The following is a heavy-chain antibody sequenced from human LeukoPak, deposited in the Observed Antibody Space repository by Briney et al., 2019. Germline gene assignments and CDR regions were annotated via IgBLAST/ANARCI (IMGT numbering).Heavy chain of an antibody. Sequence: QPGRSLRLSCAASGFTFSSYGMHWVRRAPGKGLEWVAVIWYDGSNKYYADSVRGRFTISRDNSKNTLYLQMNSLRAEDTAVYYCARELSGTSFDYWGQGTLVTVSS. CDR1: GFTFSSYG. J-gene: IGHJ4*02. CDR2: IWYDGSNK. V-gene: IGHV3-33*01. CDR3: ARELSGTSFDY. D-gene: IGHD1-1*01.